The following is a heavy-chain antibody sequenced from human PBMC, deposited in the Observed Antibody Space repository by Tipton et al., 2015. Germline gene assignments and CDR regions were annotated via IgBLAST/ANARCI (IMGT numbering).Heavy chain of an antibody. J-gene: IGHJ4*02. CDR2: IYYSGST. CDR1: GGSVSSLNYY. Sequence: GLVKPSETLSLSCTVSGGSVSSLNYYWSWIRQPPGKGLEWIGSIYYSGSTYYNPSLKSRVTISVDTSKNQFSLKLSSVTAADTAVYYCARRSSAYGGKVLDYWGQGTLVTVSS. D-gene: IGHD4-23*01. CDR3: ARRSSAYGGKVLDY. V-gene: IGHV4-39*01.